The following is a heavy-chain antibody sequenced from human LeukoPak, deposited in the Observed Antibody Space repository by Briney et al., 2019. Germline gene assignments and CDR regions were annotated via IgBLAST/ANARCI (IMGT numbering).Heavy chain of an antibody. CDR1: GGSISSYY. V-gene: IGHV4-59*08. D-gene: IGHD3-3*01. Sequence: SETLSLTCTVSGGSISSYYWSWIRQPPGKGLGWIGYIYYSGSTNYNPSLKSRVTISVDTSKNQFSLKLSSVTAADTAVYYCARLPVLRFLEWLPIYWGQGTLVTVSS. CDR3: ARLPVLRFLEWLPIY. J-gene: IGHJ4*02. CDR2: IYYSGST.